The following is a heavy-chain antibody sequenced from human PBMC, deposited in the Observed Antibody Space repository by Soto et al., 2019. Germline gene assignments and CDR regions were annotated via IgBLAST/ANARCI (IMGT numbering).Heavy chain of an antibody. J-gene: IGHJ4*02. CDR2: ISYDGSNK. D-gene: IGHD5-12*01. V-gene: IGHV3-30*18. CDR3: AKVGSARTPVEMATGYFDY. CDR1: GFTFSSYG. Sequence: GGSLRLSCAASGFTFSSYGMHWVRQAPGKGLEWVAVISYDGSNKYYADSVKGRFTISRDNSKNTLYLQMNSLRAEDTAVYYCAKVGSARTPVEMATGYFDYWGQGTLVTVSS.